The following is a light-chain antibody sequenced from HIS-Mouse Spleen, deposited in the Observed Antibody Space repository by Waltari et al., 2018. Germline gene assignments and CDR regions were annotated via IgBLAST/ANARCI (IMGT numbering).Light chain of an antibody. CDR3: AAWDDSLNGVV. V-gene: IGLV1-44*01. CDR1: ISNIGSTT. CDR2: SNN. Sequence: QSVLTQPPSASGTPGQRVTISSSGSISNIGSTTVNWYQQPPGTAPKLPIYSNNQRPSGVPDRFSGSKSGTAASLASSGLQSEDEADYYCAAWDDSLNGVVFGGGTKLTVL. J-gene: IGLJ2*01.